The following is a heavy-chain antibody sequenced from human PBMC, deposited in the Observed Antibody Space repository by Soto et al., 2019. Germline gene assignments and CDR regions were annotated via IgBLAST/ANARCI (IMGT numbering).Heavy chain of an antibody. Sequence: QITLKESGPTLVKPTQTLTLTCTFSGFSLSTSGVGVGWIRQPPGKALEWLALIYWDDDKRYSPSLKSRLTIAKDSSKDQMVLTITNMDAVDTSTYYCAHRQCGDVYFDYWGQGTLVTVSS. V-gene: IGHV2-5*02. CDR1: GFSLSTSGVG. CDR2: IYWDDDK. J-gene: IGHJ4*02. CDR3: AHRQCGDVYFDY. D-gene: IGHD4-17*01.